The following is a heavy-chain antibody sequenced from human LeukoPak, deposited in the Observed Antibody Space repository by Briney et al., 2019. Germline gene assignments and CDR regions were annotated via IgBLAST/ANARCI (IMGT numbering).Heavy chain of an antibody. CDR2: MNPHNGDT. V-gene: IGHV1-8*01. D-gene: IGHD6-6*01. CDR1: GYTFTSYD. Sequence: ASVKVSCKASGYTFTSYDINWVRQATGQGFEWMGWMNPHNGDTGYAQKFQGRISMTRNTSISTVYMELSSLRSEDTAVYYCARAPQYSSSSGSDYWGQGTLVTVSS. CDR3: ARAPQYSSSSGSDY. J-gene: IGHJ4*02.